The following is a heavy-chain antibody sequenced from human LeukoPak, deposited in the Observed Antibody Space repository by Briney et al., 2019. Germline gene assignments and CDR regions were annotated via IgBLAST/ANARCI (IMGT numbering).Heavy chain of an antibody. CDR1: GGSISFFY. D-gene: IGHD3-16*01. V-gene: IGHV4-4*07. Sequence: SETLSLTCTVSGGSISFFYWSWIRQPAGKGLEWIGRIYTSGSTNYNPSLKSRVTMSVDTSKNQFSLKLSSVTAADTAVYYCATYKYDYVWGNQHFDYWGQGTLVAVSS. J-gene: IGHJ4*02. CDR3: ATYKYDYVWGNQHFDY. CDR2: IYTSGST.